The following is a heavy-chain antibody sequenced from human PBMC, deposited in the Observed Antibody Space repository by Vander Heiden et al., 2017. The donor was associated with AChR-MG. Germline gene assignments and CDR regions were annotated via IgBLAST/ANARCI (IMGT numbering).Heavy chain of an antibody. CDR3: PRSEPPSGGPRYYYGWSGYNYGMDV. CDR2: IYYSGST. J-gene: IGHJ6*02. V-gene: IGHV4-59*01. CDR1: GGSISSYY. Sequence: QVQLQESGPGLVKPSETLSLTCTVSGGSISSYYWSWIRQPPGKGLEWIGYIYYSGSTNYNPSLKSRVTISVDTAKNQFSLKLSSVTAAETAVYYCPRSEPPSGGPRYYYGWSGYNYGMDVWGQGTTVTVS. D-gene: IGHD3-22*01.